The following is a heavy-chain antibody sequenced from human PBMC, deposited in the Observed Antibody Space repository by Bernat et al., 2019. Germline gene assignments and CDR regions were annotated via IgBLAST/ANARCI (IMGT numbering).Heavy chain of an antibody. J-gene: IGHJ2*01. CDR3: ARGGGVSIMITQFDL. CDR1: GYSISSGYY. V-gene: IGHV4-38-2*01. CDR2: IYHRGSN. D-gene: IGHD3-16*01. Sequence: QVQLQESGPGLVKPSETLSLTCAVSGYSISSGYYWGWIRQPPGKGLEWIGSIYHRGSNYYNPSLKSRVTISVDTSKNQFSLKLSSVTAADTAVYYCARGGGVSIMITQFDLWGRGTLVTVSS.